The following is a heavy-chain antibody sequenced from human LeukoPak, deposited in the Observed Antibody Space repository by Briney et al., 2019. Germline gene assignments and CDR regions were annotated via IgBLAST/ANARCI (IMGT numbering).Heavy chain of an antibody. V-gene: IGHV3-21*01. D-gene: IGHD4-17*01. CDR2: ISSSSSYI. J-gene: IGHJ4*02. CDR3: ARDNRLHYGAEDY. Sequence: PGGSLRLSCAASGFTFSSYSMNWVRQAPGKGLEWVSSISSSSSYIYYADSVKGRFTISRDNAKNSLYLQMNSLRAEDTAVYYCARDNRLHYGAEDYWGQGTLVTVSS. CDR1: GFTFSSYS.